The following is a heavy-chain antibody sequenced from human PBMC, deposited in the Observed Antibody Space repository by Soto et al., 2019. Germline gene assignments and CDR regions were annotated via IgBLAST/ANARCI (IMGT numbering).Heavy chain of an antibody. CDR2: ISGGGDTT. V-gene: IGHV3-23*01. CDR3: AKLRDFVVLPAGILDY. D-gene: IGHD2-8*01. J-gene: IGHJ4*02. CDR1: GFTFSSYG. Sequence: GGSLRLSCAASGFTFSSYGISWIRLSPGKGLEWVSVISGGGDTTYYTPSVKGRFTISRDDFRNTLYLQMSSLRTEDTAIYYCAKLRDFVVLPAGILDYWGPGTLVTVS.